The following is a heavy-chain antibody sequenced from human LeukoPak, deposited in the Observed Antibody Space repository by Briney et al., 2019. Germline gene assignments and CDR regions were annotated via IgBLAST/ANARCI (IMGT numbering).Heavy chain of an antibody. Sequence: QPGGSLRLSCAASGFTFSNYWMHWVRQAPGKGLAWVSRINTDGSSTDYADSVKGRFTISRDNAKNTLYLQMNSLRAEDTAVYYCARDLDGYRSGNGAWGQGTLVTVSS. V-gene: IGHV3-74*01. J-gene: IGHJ5*02. CDR3: ARDLDGYRSGNGA. CDR1: GFTFSNYW. CDR2: INTDGSST. D-gene: IGHD5-12*01.